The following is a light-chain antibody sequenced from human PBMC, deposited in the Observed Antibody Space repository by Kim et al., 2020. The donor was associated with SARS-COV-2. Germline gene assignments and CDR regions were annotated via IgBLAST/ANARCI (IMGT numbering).Light chain of an antibody. J-gene: IGKJ4*01. CDR1: QSPVCSDGKTY. V-gene: IGKV2-30*01. CDR3: MYGTHWPPSFT. CDR2: KVS. Sequence: SISCRSRQSPVCSDGKTYLNWFHQRPGQSPRRLIYKVSNRDSGVPDRFSGSGSGTDFTLKISRVEAEDVGVYYCMYGTHWPPSFTFGGGTKVDIK.